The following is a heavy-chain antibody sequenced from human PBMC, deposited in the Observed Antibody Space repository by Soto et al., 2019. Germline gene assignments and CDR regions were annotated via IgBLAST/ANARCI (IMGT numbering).Heavy chain of an antibody. V-gene: IGHV1-69*13. J-gene: IGHJ6*02. CDR3: AAESDISGPRPPYYYGMDV. D-gene: IGHD3-22*01. CDR2: IIPIFGTA. Sequence: SVKVSCKASGGTFSSYAISWVRQAPGQGLEWMGGIIPIFGTANYAQKFQGRVTITADESTSTAYMELSSLRSEDTAVYYCAAESDISGPRPPYYYGMDVRAQRTTVTGSS. CDR1: GGTFSSYA.